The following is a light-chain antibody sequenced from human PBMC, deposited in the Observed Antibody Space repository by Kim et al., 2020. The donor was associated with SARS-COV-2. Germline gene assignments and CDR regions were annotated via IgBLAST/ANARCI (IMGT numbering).Light chain of an antibody. CDR2: GAS. J-gene: IGKJ4*01. CDR1: QSVRSTF. Sequence: PRETATLSCRASQSVRSTFLAWYQHKPGQAPRLLIYGASSRAAGIPDRFNGIGSGTDFTLTISRLEPEDFAVYYCQQYVGSPPLTFGGGTKVDIK. V-gene: IGKV3-20*01. CDR3: QQYVGSPPLT.